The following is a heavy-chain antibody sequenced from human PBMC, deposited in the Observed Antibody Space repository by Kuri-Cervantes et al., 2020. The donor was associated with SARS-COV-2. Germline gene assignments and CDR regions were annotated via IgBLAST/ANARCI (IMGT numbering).Heavy chain of an antibody. CDR1: GFTFSSYA. CDR3: ARERGLRGWFDP. V-gene: IGHV3-53*01. J-gene: IGHJ5*02. CDR2: IYSGGST. Sequence: GESLKISCAASGFTFSSYAMSWVRQAPGKGLEWVSVIYSGGSTYYADSVKGRFTISRDNSKNTLYLQMNSLRAEDTAVYYCARERGLRGWFDPWGQGTLVTVSS.